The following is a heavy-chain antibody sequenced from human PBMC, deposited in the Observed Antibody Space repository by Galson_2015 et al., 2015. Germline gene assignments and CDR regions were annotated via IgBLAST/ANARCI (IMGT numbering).Heavy chain of an antibody. CDR2: IRLDGGVK. V-gene: IGHV3-7*01. Sequence: SLRLSCAASGFAFNTYWLSWVRQAPGKGLEWVASIRLDGGVKFYVDSVKGRFTISGDNAKNSLYLQMDSLRAEDTAVYYYAVISGAFDIWGQGTMVTVSS. CDR3: AVISGAFDI. D-gene: IGHD2-15*01. CDR1: GFAFNTYW. J-gene: IGHJ3*02.